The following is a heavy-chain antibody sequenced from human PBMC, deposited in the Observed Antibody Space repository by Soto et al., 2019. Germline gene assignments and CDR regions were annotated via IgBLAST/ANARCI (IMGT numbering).Heavy chain of an antibody. Sequence: GESLKISCKGSGYSFTSYWISWVRQMPGKGLEWMGRIDPSDSYTNYSPSFQGHVTISADKSISTAYLQWSSLKASDTAMYYCASTTRPAGIAYGMDVWGQGTTVTVSS. V-gene: IGHV5-10-1*01. CDR3: ASTTRPAGIAYGMDV. J-gene: IGHJ6*02. CDR2: IDPSDSYT. D-gene: IGHD6-13*01. CDR1: GYSFTSYW.